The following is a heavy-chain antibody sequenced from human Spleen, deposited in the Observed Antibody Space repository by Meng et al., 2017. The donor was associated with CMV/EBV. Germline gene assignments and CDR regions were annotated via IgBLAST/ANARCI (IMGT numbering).Heavy chain of an antibody. V-gene: IGHV3-30*02. J-gene: IGHJ4*02. CDR1: GFTFSSFG. CDR3: AKSYDSSGYFEGGFDS. D-gene: IGHD3-22*01. CDR2: IRKDGRNM. Sequence: GESLKISCAASGFTFSSFGMHWVRQPPGKGLEWVAFIRKDGRNMYYADSVEGRFTISRDNFNNTVYLQMSSLRVEDTARYYCAKSYDSSGYFEGGFDSWGQGTPVTVSS.